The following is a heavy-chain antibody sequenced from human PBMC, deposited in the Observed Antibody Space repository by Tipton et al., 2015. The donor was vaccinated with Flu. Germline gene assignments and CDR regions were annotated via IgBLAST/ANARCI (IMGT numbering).Heavy chain of an antibody. J-gene: IGHJ5*01. CDR1: LGSSFY. CDR3: ARRDFSNYVSDPKNWFDS. Sequence: LGSSFYWAWIRQPPGRGLEWIANVHTSAGTYYNPSLKSRVTLSVDRSKNQFSLRLAPVTAADTAVYFCARRDFSNYVSDPKNWFDSWGQGTLVTVSS. CDR2: VHTSAGT. D-gene: IGHD4-11*01. V-gene: IGHV4-38-2*01.